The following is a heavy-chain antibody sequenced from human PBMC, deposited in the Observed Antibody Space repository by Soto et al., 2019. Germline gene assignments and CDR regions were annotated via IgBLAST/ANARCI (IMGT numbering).Heavy chain of an antibody. Sequence: SGPTLVNPTQTLTLTCTFSGFSLSTSGVGVGWIRQPPGKALEWLALIYWNDDKRYSPSLKSRLTITKDTSKNQVVLTMTNMEPVTTAKFSGAHGYAIFGGFPHVPPVWAQGTTVTVSS. V-gene: IGHV2-5*01. CDR3: AHGYAIFGGFPHVPPV. J-gene: IGHJ6*02. CDR1: GFSLSTSGVG. D-gene: IGHD3-3*01. CDR2: IYWNDDK.